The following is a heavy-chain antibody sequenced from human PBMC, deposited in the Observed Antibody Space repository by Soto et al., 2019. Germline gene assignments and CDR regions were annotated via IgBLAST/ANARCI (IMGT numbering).Heavy chain of an antibody. CDR1: GFTFSSYA. V-gene: IGHV3-23*01. D-gene: IGHD2-21*01. CDR2: ISGSGGST. Sequence: GGSLRLSCVASGFTFSSYAMSWVRQAPGKGLEWVSAISGSGGSTYYADSVKGRFTISRDNSKNTLYLQMNSLRAEDTAVYYCAKDHDGVGFYCGGDCYDYWGQGTLVTVSS. J-gene: IGHJ4*02. CDR3: AKDHDGVGFYCGGDCYDY.